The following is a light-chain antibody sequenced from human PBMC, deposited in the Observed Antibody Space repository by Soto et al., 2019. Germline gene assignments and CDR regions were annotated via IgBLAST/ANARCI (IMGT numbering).Light chain of an antibody. V-gene: IGKV2-30*01. Sequence: EVVMTQSPLSLPVTLGQPASISCRSSQSLVYSVGNTSLNWFQQRPGQSPRRLIYKVSNRDSGVPDRFSGSGSGTDFTLKISRVEAEDVGVYYCMQGTHWPLWTFGQGTKVEIK. CDR3: MQGTHWPLWT. CDR2: KVS. CDR1: QSLVYSVGNTS. J-gene: IGKJ1*01.